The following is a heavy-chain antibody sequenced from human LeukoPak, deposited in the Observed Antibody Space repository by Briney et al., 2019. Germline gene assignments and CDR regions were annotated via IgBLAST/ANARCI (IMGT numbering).Heavy chain of an antibody. V-gene: IGHV4-61*01. D-gene: IGHD1-14*01. CDR3: ARARNYYYYLDV. J-gene: IGHJ6*02. CDR2: IFYRGST. CDR1: GASVSSGSYS. Sequence: PSETLSLTCTVSGASVSSGSYSWSWIRQPPGKGLEWIGYIFYRGSTSYNPSLKSRLTISADSSKNQFSLRLSSVTAADTAVYYCARARNYYYYLDVWGQGTTVTVSS.